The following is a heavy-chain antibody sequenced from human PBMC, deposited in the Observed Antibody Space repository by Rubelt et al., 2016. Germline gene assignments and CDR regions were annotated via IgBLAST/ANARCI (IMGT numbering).Heavy chain of an antibody. D-gene: IGHD2-21*02. Sequence: TFTSYGISWVRQAPGQGLEWMGWISAYNGNTNYAQKLQGRVTMTTDTSTSTAYMELRSLRSDDTAVYYCARDSAGLTLAYCGGDCADPYWFDPWGQGTLVTVSS. V-gene: IGHV1-18*01. J-gene: IGHJ5*02. CDR3: ARDSAGLTLAYCGGDCADPYWFDP. CDR1: TFTSYG. CDR2: ISAYNGNT.